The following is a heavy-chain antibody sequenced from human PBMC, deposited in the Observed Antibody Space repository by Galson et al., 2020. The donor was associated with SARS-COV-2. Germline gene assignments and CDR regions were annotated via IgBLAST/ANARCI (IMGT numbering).Heavy chain of an antibody. D-gene: IGHD3-22*01. J-gene: IGHJ3*02. CDR1: GFTFDDYG. V-gene: IGHV3-20*04. CDR2: VNWNGGST. CDR3: ARDVPWSEGYDSSQADDALDI. Sequence: GESLQISCAASGFTFDDYGMSWVRQAPGKGLEWVSGVNWNGGSTGYADSVKGRFTISRDNAKNSLYLQMNSLRVEDTALYYCARDVPWSEGYDSSQADDALDIWGQGTMVTVSS.